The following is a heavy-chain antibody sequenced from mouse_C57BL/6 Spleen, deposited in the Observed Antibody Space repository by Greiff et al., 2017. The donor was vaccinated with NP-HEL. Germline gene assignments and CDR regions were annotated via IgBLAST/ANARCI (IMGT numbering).Heavy chain of an antibody. Sequence: QVHVKQPGAELVMPGASVKLSCKASGYTFTSYWMHWVKQRPGQGLEWIGEIDPSDSYTNYNQKFKGKSTLTVDKSSSTAYMQPSSLTSEDSAVYYCARSEAKLGYFDYWGQGTTLTVSS. D-gene: IGHD4-1*01. J-gene: IGHJ2*01. CDR3: ARSEAKLGYFDY. V-gene: IGHV1-69*01. CDR2: IDPSDSYT. CDR1: GYTFTSYW.